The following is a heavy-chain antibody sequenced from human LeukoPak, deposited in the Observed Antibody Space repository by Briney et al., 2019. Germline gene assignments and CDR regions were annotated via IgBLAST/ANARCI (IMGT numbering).Heavy chain of an antibody. Sequence: GGSLRLSCAASGFTFSSYGMHWVRQAPGKGLEWVAVISYDGSNKYYADSVKGRFTISRDNSKNTLYLQMNSLRAEDTAVYYCAKGPRAVADLGIRPYYFDYWGQGNLVTVSS. V-gene: IGHV3-30*18. D-gene: IGHD6-19*01. J-gene: IGHJ4*02. CDR1: GFTFSSYG. CDR3: AKGPRAVADLGIRPYYFDY. CDR2: ISYDGSNK.